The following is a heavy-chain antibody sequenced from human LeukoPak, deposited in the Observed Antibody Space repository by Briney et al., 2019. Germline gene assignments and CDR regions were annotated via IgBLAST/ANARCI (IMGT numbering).Heavy chain of an antibody. D-gene: IGHD3-10*02. CDR2: VSSSGSTI. CDR3: AELGITMIGGV. J-gene: IGHJ6*04. Sequence: PGGSLRLSCAASGFTFSSYEMNWVRQAPGKGLEWVSYVSSSGSTIYYADSVKGRFTISRDNAKNSLYLQMNSLRAEDTAVYYCAELGITMIGGVWGKGTTVTVSS. V-gene: IGHV3-48*03. CDR1: GFTFSSYE.